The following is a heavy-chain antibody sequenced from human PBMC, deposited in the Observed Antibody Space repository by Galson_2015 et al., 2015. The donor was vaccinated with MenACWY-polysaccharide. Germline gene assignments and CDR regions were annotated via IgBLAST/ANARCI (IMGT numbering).Heavy chain of an antibody. V-gene: IGHV3-23*01. CDR3: AKRSGSYSLDQPTDY. D-gene: IGHD1-26*01. CDR1: GFTFSSYA. Sequence: SLRLSCAASGFTFSSYAMSWVRQAPGKGLQWVSVISASGGGTYYADPVKGRLTISRDNSKNTLYLQMNGLRTEDTAVYYCAKRSGSYSLDQPTDYWGQGTLVTVSS. J-gene: IGHJ4*02. CDR2: ISASGGGT.